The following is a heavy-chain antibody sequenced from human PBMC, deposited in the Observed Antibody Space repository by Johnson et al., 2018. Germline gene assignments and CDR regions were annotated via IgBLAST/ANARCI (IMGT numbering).Heavy chain of an antibody. J-gene: IGHJ6*03. D-gene: IGHD1-26*01. Sequence: QVQLVESGGGVVQPGRSLRLSCAASGLTFSKYDMEWVRQAPGKGLEWVAMISVDGVDEFYADSVRGRITVSRDNSKNTLFLQMSSLRAEDTALYYCARPKVGATSGGMDVWGTGTTVTVSS. CDR2: ISVDGVDE. CDR3: ARPKVGATSGGMDV. V-gene: IGHV3-30-3*01. CDR1: GLTFSKYD.